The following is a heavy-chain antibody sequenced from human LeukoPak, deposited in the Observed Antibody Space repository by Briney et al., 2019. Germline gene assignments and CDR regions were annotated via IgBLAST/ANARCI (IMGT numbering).Heavy chain of an antibody. CDR1: GYSISSGYY. Sequence: SETLSLTCTVSGYSISSGYYWGWIRQPPGKGLEWIGSIYHSGSTYYNPSLKSRVTISVDTSKNQFSLKLSSVTAADTAVYYCARAALRTPLTYFDYWGQGTLVTVSS. CDR3: ARAALRTPLTYFDY. D-gene: IGHD5-12*01. V-gene: IGHV4-38-2*02. J-gene: IGHJ4*02. CDR2: IYHSGST.